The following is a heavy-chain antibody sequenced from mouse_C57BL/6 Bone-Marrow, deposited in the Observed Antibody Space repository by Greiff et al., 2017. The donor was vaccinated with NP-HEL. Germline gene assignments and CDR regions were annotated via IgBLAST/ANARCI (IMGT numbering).Heavy chain of an antibody. CDR2: INPSSGYT. V-gene: IGHV1-7*01. CDR3: ARYYYYGSSYDFDY. CDR1: GYTFTSYW. J-gene: IGHJ2*01. Sequence: VQLQESGAELAKPGASVKLSCKASGYTFTSYWMHWVKQRPGQGLEWIGYINPSSGYTKYNQKFKDKATLTVDKSSSTAYMQLSSLTYEDSAVYYCARYYYYGSSYDFDYWGQGTTLTVSS. D-gene: IGHD1-1*01.